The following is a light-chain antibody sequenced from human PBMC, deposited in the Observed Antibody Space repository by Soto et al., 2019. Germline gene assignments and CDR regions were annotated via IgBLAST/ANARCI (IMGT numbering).Light chain of an antibody. CDR3: QQYNNWPQLT. CDR2: GAS. Sequence: EIVLTQSPPTLSVSPGERATLSRRASQSVSSNLAWYQQKPGQAPRLLIYGASTRATDIPARFSGSGSGTEFTLTISSLQSEDFAVYYCQQYNNWPQLTFGGGTKVDIK. CDR1: QSVSSN. J-gene: IGKJ4*01. V-gene: IGKV3-15*01.